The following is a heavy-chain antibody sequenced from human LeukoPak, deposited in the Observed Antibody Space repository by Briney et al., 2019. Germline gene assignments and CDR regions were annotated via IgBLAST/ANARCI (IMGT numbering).Heavy chain of an antibody. J-gene: IGHJ4*02. CDR2: IYPGDSDT. Sequence: GESLKISCKGSGYSFTSYWIGWVRQMPGKGLEWMGIIYPGDSDTRYSPSFQGQVTISADKSISTAYLQWSSLKASDTAMYYCARQGRKDYGDYYNFDYWGQGTLVTVSS. CDR3: ARQGRKDYGDYYNFDY. CDR1: GYSFTSYW. D-gene: IGHD4-17*01. V-gene: IGHV5-51*01.